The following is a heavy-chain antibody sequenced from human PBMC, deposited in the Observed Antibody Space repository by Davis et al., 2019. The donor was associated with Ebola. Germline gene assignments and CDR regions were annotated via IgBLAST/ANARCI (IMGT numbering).Heavy chain of an antibody. D-gene: IGHD3-10*01. CDR3: ARANTMVTSPFDY. Sequence: SETLSLTCTVSGGSISSYYWSWIRQPPGKGLEWIGYIYYSGSTNYNPSLKSRVTISVDTSKNQFSLKLSSVTAADTAVYYCARANTMVTSPFDYWGQGTLVTVSS. CDR2: IYYSGST. J-gene: IGHJ4*02. V-gene: IGHV4-59*01. CDR1: GGSISSYY.